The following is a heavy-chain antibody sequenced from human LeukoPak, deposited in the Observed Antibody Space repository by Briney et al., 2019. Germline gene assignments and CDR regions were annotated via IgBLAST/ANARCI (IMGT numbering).Heavy chain of an antibody. J-gene: IGHJ4*02. CDR3: VRAKEGVTFVRGEMDY. D-gene: IGHD3-10*01. CDR2: ISAYNGNT. Sequence: ASVKVSCKASGYTFTCYYMHWVRQAPGQGLEWMGWISAYNGNTNYAQKVQGRVTMTTDTSTSTAYMDLRSLRSDDTAVYYCVRAKEGVTFVRGEMDYWGQGTLVTVSS. CDR1: GYTFTCYY. V-gene: IGHV1-18*04.